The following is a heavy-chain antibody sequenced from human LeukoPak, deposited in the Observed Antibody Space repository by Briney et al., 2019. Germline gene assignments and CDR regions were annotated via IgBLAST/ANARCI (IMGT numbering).Heavy chain of an antibody. CDR3: ARDPSERSGYCDY. Sequence: GGSLRLSCAASGFTFSSYWMHWVRQAPGKGLVWVSRINSDGSSTSYADSVKGRFTISRDNAKTTLHLQMNGLRAEDTAVYYCARDPSERSGYCDYWGQGTLVTVSS. D-gene: IGHD3-9*01. CDR2: INSDGSST. J-gene: IGHJ4*02. V-gene: IGHV3-74*01. CDR1: GFTFSSYW.